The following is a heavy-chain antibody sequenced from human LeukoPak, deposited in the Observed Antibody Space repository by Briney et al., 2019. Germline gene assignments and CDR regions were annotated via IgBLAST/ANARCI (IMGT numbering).Heavy chain of an antibody. CDR3: ARDHGDYPGNFDY. CDR2: IIPILGIA. Sequence: GASVKVSCKASGGTFSSYAISWVRQAPGQGLEWMGRIIPILGIANYAQKFQGRVTITADKSTSPPYVQLSSLRSEDTAVYYCARDHGDYPGNFDYWRQGTLVTVSS. J-gene: IGHJ4*02. V-gene: IGHV1-69*04. CDR1: GGTFSSYA. D-gene: IGHD4-17*01.